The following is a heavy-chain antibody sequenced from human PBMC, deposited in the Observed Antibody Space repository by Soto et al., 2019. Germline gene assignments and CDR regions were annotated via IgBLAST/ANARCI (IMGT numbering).Heavy chain of an antibody. CDR2: IGAGDGKT. V-gene: IGHV1-3*01. D-gene: IGHD3-22*01. Sequence: QVQLVQSGTEVKKPGASVKVSCKASGYRVTQYVIHWVRQAPGQRLEWMGWIGAGDGKTYYSQNFQGRVTITKDTSASTVYMEFSSLVSEDTAVYYCVRDYASDSGVHLDFWGQGTRVTFSS. CDR1: GYRVTQYV. CDR3: VRDYASDSGVHLDF. J-gene: IGHJ4*02.